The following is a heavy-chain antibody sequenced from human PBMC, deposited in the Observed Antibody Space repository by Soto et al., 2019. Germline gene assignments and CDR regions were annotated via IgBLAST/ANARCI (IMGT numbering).Heavy chain of an antibody. V-gene: IGHV3-23*01. CDR2: ISGGGDTT. CDR1: GFTFNNYA. D-gene: IGHD2-8*02. Sequence: EVQLLESGGGLVQPGGSLRLSCAASGFTFNNYAMTWVRQAPGKGLEWVSAISGGGDTTSYADSVKGRFTVSRDGSKNTLYLQMGGLRVEDTALYYCAKGRSGSVSLTPRVVFWAQGTLVTVSS. CDR3: AKGRSGSVSLTPRVVF. J-gene: IGHJ4*02.